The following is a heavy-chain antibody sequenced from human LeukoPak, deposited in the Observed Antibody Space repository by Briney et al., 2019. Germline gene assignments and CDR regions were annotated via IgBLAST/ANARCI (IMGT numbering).Heavy chain of an antibody. CDR1: GFTFSSYG. J-gene: IGHJ3*02. CDR3: ARVPYAFDI. CDR2: ISGSGAYT. Sequence: GGTLRLSCAASGFTFSSYGMSWVRQAPGKGLEWVSHISGSGAYTYYADSVKGRFTISRDNSKNTLYLQMNSLRAEDTAVYYCARVPYAFDIWGQGTMVTVSS. V-gene: IGHV3-23*01.